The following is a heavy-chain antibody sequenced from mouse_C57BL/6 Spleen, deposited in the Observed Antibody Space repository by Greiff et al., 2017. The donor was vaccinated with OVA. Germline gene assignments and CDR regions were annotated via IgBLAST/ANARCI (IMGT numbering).Heavy chain of an antibody. CDR2: INYDGSST. Sequence: EVKLMESEGGLVQPGSSMKLSCTASGFTFSDYYMAWVRQVPEKGLEWVANINYDGSSTYYLASLKSRFIISRDNAKNLLYLHMSSLKSEDTATYYCARDDYWYFDVWGTGTTVTVSS. CDR3: ARDDYWYFDV. V-gene: IGHV5-16*01. J-gene: IGHJ1*03. CDR1: GFTFSDYY.